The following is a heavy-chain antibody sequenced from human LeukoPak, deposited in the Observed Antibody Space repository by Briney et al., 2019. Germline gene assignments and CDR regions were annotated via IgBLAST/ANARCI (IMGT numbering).Heavy chain of an antibody. Sequence: SQTLSLTCTVSGGSISSGGYYWSWIRQHPGKGLEWIGYIYYSGSTYYNPSLKSRVTISVDTSKSQFSLKLTSVSAADTAVYYCARRSDYSGSGSYYYFDCWGQGILVTVSS. CDR2: IYYSGST. CDR3: ARRSDYSGSGSYYYFDC. J-gene: IGHJ4*02. D-gene: IGHD3-10*01. CDR1: GGSISSGGYY. V-gene: IGHV4-31*03.